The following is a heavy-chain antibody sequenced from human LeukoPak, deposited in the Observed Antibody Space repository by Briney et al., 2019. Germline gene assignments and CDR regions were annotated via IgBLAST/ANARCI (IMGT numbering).Heavy chain of an antibody. V-gene: IGHV1-46*01. CDR3: ARVGYCSGGSCYPSLGGMDV. Sequence: ASVKVSCKASGYTFTSYLMHWVRQAPGQGLEWMGIINPSGGSATYAQKFQGRVTMTRDTSTSTVYMELSSLRSEDTAVYYCARVGYCSGGSCYPSLGGMDVWGQGTTVTVSS. CDR2: INPSGGSA. D-gene: IGHD2-15*01. CDR1: GYTFTSYL. J-gene: IGHJ6*02.